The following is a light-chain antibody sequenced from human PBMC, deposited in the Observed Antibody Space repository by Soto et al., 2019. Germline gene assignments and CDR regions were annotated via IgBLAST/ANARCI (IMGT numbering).Light chain of an antibody. CDR2: GAS. CDR3: QQYNYWTPWT. CDR1: QSVSSN. J-gene: IGKJ1*01. V-gene: IGKV3-15*01. Sequence: EVVMTQSPATLSVSPGERATLSCRASQSVSSNLAWYQQKPGQHPPLLIYGASTRATAIPASLSGSGSGTDFTPRITSPQSEDFAVYYCQQYNYWTPWTFGQGTKVEIK.